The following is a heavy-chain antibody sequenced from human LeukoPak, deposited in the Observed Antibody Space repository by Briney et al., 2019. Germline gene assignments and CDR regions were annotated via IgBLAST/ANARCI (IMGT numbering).Heavy chain of an antibody. Sequence: SETLSLTCGVSGGSVSSTNWWTWILQPPRKGLQWIGEVHLDGRTNFNPSLKSRLTMSVDLSENHVSLKLTSVTAADTAVYYCAREGGFYRPLDYSGQGTLVTVSS. V-gene: IGHV4-4*02. CDR3: AREGGFYRPLDY. CDR2: VHLDGRT. D-gene: IGHD6-25*01. J-gene: IGHJ4*02. CDR1: GGSVSSTNW.